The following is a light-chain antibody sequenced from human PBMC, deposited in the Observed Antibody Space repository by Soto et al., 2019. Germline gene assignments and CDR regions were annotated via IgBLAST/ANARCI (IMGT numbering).Light chain of an antibody. CDR3: HHYDSSPPYT. Sequence: EIVLTQSPATLSLSPGERATLSCRASRSFACSYFAWCQHKPGQAPRLLLFAASCMAPGIPDRFIGSGSGTSFTLTIIRLEPDDSAVYYCHHYDSSPPYTFGQGTKLEI. CDR2: AAS. J-gene: IGKJ2*01. V-gene: IGKV3-20*01. CDR1: RSFACSY.